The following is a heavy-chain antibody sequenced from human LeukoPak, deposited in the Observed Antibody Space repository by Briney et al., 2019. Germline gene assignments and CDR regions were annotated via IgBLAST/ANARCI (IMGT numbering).Heavy chain of an antibody. J-gene: IGHJ4*02. Sequence: ASVTVSCKASGYTFTSYGITWARQAPGQGLEWMGWISAYNGNTNYAQNLQGRVTITTDTSTSTAYMELRSLRSDDTAVYYCAKHHTGSYFHFDYWGQGTLVTVSS. CDR1: GYTFTSYG. CDR2: ISAYNGNT. D-gene: IGHD1-26*01. V-gene: IGHV1-18*01. CDR3: AKHHTGSYFHFDY.